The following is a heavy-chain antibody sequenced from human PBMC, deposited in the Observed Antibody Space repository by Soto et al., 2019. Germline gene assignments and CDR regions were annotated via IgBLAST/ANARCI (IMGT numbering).Heavy chain of an antibody. CDR1: GGTFSSYG. V-gene: IGHV1-69*01. CDR3: ARDRGSGWFRDAFDI. D-gene: IGHD6-19*01. J-gene: IGHJ3*02. CDR2: IIPLFGTT. Sequence: QVQLVQSGAEVKKPGSSVKVSCKASGGTFSSYGVSWVRQAPEQGLEWMGGIIPLFGTTNYAQMFQGRVTITADESTSTAYMELSRLRSEDTAVYNCARDRGSGWFRDAFDIWGQGTMVTVSS.